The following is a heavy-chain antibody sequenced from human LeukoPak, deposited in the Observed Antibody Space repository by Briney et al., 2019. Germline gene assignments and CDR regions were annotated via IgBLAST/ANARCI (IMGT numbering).Heavy chain of an antibody. Sequence: GGSLRLSCAASGFTFSRHYMSWIRQATGKGLEWLSYISNSGDYTNYADSVKGRFTISRDNAENSLYLQMNSLRAEDTAVYYCARTAYSDYSLGFWGQGTLVTVSS. CDR2: ISNSGDYT. D-gene: IGHD5-12*01. CDR1: GFTFSRHY. CDR3: ARTAYSDYSLGF. J-gene: IGHJ4*02. V-gene: IGHV3-11*06.